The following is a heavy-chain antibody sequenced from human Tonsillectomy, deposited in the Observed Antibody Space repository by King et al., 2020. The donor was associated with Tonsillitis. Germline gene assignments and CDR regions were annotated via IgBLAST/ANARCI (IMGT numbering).Heavy chain of an antibody. CDR2: INHIGGT. CDR3: AGRRSYYYDAAGDY. CDR1: GGSFNVYY. D-gene: IGHD3-22*01. Sequence: VQLQQWGAGLLKPSETLSLTCAVYGGSFNVYYWSWIRQPPGKGVEWIGEINHIGGTNFNPSLKTRVTISVDTSKVQFSLQLTSVTAADTAVYYCAGRRSYYYDAAGDYWGQGTLVIVSS. J-gene: IGHJ4*02. V-gene: IGHV4-34*01.